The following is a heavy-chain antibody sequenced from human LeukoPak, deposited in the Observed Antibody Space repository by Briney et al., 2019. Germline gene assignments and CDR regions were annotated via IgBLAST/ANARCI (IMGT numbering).Heavy chain of an antibody. CDR3: ARWADSSGWFGAYFDY. J-gene: IGHJ4*02. CDR2: IYYSGST. CDR1: GGSISSYY. V-gene: IGHV4-59*01. D-gene: IGHD6-19*01. Sequence: SETLSLTCTVSGGSISSYYWSWIRQPPGKGLEWIGYIYYSGSTNYNPSLKSRVTISVDTSKNQFSLKLSSVTAADTAVYYCARWADSSGWFGAYFDYWGQGTLVTVSS.